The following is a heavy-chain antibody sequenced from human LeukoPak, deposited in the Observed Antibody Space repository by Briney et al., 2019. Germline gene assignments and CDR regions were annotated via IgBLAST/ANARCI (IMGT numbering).Heavy chain of an antibody. CDR2: INHSGST. Sequence: PSETLSLTCTVSGASISSSSYYWSWIRQPPGKGLEWIGEINHSGSTNYNPSLKSRVTISVDTSKNQFSLKLSSVTAADTAVYYCARGRYCSGGSCYPFQFDPWGQGTLVTVSS. CDR1: GASISSSSYY. J-gene: IGHJ5*02. D-gene: IGHD2-15*01. CDR3: ARGRYCSGGSCYPFQFDP. V-gene: IGHV4-39*07.